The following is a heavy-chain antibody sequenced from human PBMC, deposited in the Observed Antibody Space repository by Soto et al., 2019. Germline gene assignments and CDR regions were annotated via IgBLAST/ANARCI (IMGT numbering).Heavy chain of an antibody. CDR3: ARGIDYYDSSGYNYYYYGMDV. Sequence: SVKVSCKASGGTFNNHAINWVRQAPGQGLEWMGGIIPIFGTSNYAQKFQGRVTITADESTRTAYMELSSLRSEDTAVYYCARGIDYYDSSGYNYYYYGMDVWGQGTTVTVSS. CDR1: GGTFNNHA. CDR2: IIPIFGTS. V-gene: IGHV1-69*13. J-gene: IGHJ6*02. D-gene: IGHD3-22*01.